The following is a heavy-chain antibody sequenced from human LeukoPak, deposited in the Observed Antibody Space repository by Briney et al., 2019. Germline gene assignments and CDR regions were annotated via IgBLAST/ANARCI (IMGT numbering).Heavy chain of an antibody. Sequence: PGRSLRLSCAASGFTFSSYAIHWVRQAPGKGLEWVAVISYDGSNKYYADSVKGRFTISRDNSKNTLYLQMNSLRAEDKAVYYCARDREGYSGYDYYFDYWGQGTLVTVSS. J-gene: IGHJ4*02. CDR3: ARDREGYSGYDYYFDY. D-gene: IGHD5-12*01. CDR2: ISYDGSNK. V-gene: IGHV3-30-3*01. CDR1: GFTFSSYA.